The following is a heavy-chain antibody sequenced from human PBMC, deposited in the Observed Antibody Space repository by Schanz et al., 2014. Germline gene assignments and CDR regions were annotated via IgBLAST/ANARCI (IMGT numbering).Heavy chain of an antibody. V-gene: IGHV3-30*04. Sequence: VQLVESGGCLVQPGGSLRLSCAASGFTFSNFAIHWVRQAPGKGLEWVAVISYDGSHKDYADSVKGRFTISRDNSKNTLYLQMNSLRAEDTAVYYCARDRQQLVGRIGYYYGMDVWGQGTTVTVSS. CDR1: GFTFSNFA. CDR3: ARDRQQLVGRIGYYYGMDV. J-gene: IGHJ6*02. CDR2: ISYDGSHK. D-gene: IGHD6-13*01.